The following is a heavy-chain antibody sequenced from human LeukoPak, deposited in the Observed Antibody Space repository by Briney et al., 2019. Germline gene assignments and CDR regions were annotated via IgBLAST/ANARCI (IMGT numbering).Heavy chain of an antibody. CDR3: TTVLHCSGGSCYDY. V-gene: IGHV3-15*01. J-gene: IGHJ4*02. Sequence: GGSLRLSCAAAGFTFRNACRSWVRQAPGKGLEWVGRIKSKTDGGTTDYAAPVKGRFTISRDDSKNTLYLQMNSLKTEDTAVYYCTTVLHCSGGSCYDYWGQGTLVTVSS. CDR1: GFTFRNAC. D-gene: IGHD2-15*01. CDR2: IKSKTDGGTT.